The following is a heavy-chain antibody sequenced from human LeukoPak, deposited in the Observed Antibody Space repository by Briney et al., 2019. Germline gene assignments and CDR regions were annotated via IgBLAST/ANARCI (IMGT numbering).Heavy chain of an antibody. V-gene: IGHV1-2*02. CDR3: ARDERITMVRLAFAPPRGFDP. D-gene: IGHD3-10*01. CDR2: INSNSGGT. J-gene: IGHJ5*02. CDR1: GYTFTGYY. Sequence: GASVKVSCKASGYTFTGYYIHWVRQAPGQGLEWMGWINSNSGGTNYAQKFQGRVTMTRDTSISTAYMELSRLRSDDTAVYYCARDERITMVRLAFAPPRGFDPWGQGTLVTVSS.